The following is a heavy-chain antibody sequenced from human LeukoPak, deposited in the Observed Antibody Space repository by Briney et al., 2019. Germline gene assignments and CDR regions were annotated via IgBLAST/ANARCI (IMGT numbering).Heavy chain of an antibody. Sequence: GSSVKVSCKASGGTFSSYAISWVRQAPGQGLEWMGGIIPIFGTANYAQKFQGRVTITADESTSTAYMELSSLRSEDTAVYYCARGGGYCSGGSCYSRYVPHAFDIWGQGTMVTVSS. V-gene: IGHV1-69*01. CDR1: GGTFSSYA. CDR3: ARGGGYCSGGSCYSRYVPHAFDI. D-gene: IGHD2-15*01. CDR2: IIPIFGTA. J-gene: IGHJ3*02.